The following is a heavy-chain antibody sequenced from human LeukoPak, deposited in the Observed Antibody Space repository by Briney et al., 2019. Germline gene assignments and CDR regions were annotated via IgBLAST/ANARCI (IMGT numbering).Heavy chain of an antibody. J-gene: IGHJ3*02. CDR3: ARDKGGGYYFGPNAFDI. CDR2: INHSGST. V-gene: IGHV4-34*01. Sequence: SETLSLTCAVYGGSFSGYYWSWIRQPPGKGLEWIGEINHSGSTNYNPSLKSRVTISVDTSKNQFSLKLSSVTAADTAVYYCARDKGGGYYFGPNAFDIWGQGTMVTVSS. D-gene: IGHD3-22*01. CDR1: GGSFSGYY.